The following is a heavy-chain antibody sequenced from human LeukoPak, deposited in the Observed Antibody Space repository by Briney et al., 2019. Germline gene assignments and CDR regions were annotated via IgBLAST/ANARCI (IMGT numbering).Heavy chain of an antibody. D-gene: IGHD3-22*01. CDR3: ARDPTYYDSAGYPFDAFDI. V-gene: IGHV3-7*01. J-gene: IGHJ3*02. CDR2: IKEDGSEK. Sequence: QAGGSLRLSCAASGFTFSTYWMTWVRQGPGKGLEWVANIKEDGSEKYYVDSVKGRFTISRDNAKNSLYLQMNSLRAEDTAVYYCARDPTYYDSAGYPFDAFDIWGQGTMVTVSS. CDR1: GFTFSTYW.